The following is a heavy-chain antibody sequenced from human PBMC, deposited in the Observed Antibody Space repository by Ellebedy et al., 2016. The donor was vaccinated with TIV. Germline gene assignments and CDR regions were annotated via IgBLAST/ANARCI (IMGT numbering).Heavy chain of an antibody. J-gene: IGHJ4*02. V-gene: IGHV3-7*04. CDR3: ARDSETSHWEY. D-gene: IGHD2-2*01. Sequence: GGSLRLXXAASGFTFSNYWMSWVRQAPGKGLEWVANIKQDGDEKNYVDSVKGRFTISRDNAKNSLYLQMNSLRVDDTAVYYCARDSETSHWEYWGQGTLVTVSS. CDR2: IKQDGDEK. CDR1: GFTFSNYW.